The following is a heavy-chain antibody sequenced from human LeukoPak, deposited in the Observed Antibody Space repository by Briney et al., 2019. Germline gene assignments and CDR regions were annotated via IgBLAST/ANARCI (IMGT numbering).Heavy chain of an antibody. Sequence: ASVKVSCKASGYTFTSYAMHWVRQAPGQRLEWMRWINAGNGNTKYSQKFQGRVTITRDTSASTAYMELSSLRSEDTAVYYCARFRGSYYAYDYWGQGTLVTVSS. V-gene: IGHV1-3*01. D-gene: IGHD1-26*01. J-gene: IGHJ4*02. CDR3: ARFRGSYYAYDY. CDR2: INAGNGNT. CDR1: GYTFTSYA.